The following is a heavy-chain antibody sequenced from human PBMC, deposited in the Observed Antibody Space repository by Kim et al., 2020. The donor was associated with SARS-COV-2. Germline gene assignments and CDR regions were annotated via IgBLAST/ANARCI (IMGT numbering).Heavy chain of an antibody. CDR1: GFIFSSYS. CDR2: IGLSSTTV. Sequence: GGSLRLSCAASGFIFSSYSMNWVRQAPGKGLEWVSYIGLSSTTVYYADSVRGRFTISRDNAQNSLYLQMNSLRDEDTAVYYCARDHIWAFDYWGQEPWSPSPQ. V-gene: IGHV3-48*02. D-gene: IGHD2-21*01. J-gene: IGHJ4*01. CDR3: ARDHIWAFDY.